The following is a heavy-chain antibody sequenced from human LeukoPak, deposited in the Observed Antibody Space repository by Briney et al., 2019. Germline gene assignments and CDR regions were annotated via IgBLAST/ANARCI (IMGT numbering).Heavy chain of an antibody. CDR1: GFTFSSYG. J-gene: IGHJ4*02. CDR3: AREIKRGASSSGYYPSFDY. D-gene: IGHD3-22*01. Sequence: GGSLRLSCAASGFTFSSYGMHWVRQAPGKGLEWVAVISYDGSNKYYADSVKGRFTISRDNSKNTLYLQMNSLRAEDTAVYYCAREIKRGASSSGYYPSFDYWGQGTLVTVSS. CDR2: ISYDGSNK. V-gene: IGHV3-30*03.